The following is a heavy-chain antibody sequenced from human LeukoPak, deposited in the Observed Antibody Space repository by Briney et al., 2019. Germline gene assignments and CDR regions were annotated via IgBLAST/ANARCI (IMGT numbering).Heavy chain of an antibody. V-gene: IGHV3-48*02. D-gene: IGHD3-10*01. J-gene: IGHJ4*02. CDR2: ISSSSSTI. CDR1: GFTFSSYS. CDR3: ARDLSYHGSGSYDC. Sequence: GGSLRLSCAASGFTFSSYSMNWVREAPGKGLEWVSYISSSSSTIYYADSVKGRFTISRDNAKNSLYLQMNSLRDEDTAVYYCARDLSYHGSGSYDCWGQGTLVTVSS.